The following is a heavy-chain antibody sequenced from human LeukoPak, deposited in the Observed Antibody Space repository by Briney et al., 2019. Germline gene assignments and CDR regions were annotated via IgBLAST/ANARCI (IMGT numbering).Heavy chain of an antibody. Sequence: SVKVSCKASGGTFSSYAISWVRQAPGQGLEWMGRIIPILGIANYAQKFQGRVTITADKSTSTAYMELSSLRSEDTAVYYCARDPDYYAGDPSYYFDYWGQGTLATVSS. CDR2: IIPILGIA. D-gene: IGHD3-10*01. V-gene: IGHV1-69*04. J-gene: IGHJ4*02. CDR1: GGTFSSYA. CDR3: ARDPDYYAGDPSYYFDY.